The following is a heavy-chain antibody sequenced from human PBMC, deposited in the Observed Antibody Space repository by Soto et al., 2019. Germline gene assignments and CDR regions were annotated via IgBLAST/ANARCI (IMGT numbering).Heavy chain of an antibody. J-gene: IGHJ3*02. V-gene: IGHV1-69*06. D-gene: IGHD6-19*01. CDR1: GGTFSSSA. Sequence: QVQLVQSGAEMREPGSSVKVSCKASGGTFSSSAINWLRQAPGQGPEWMGGLIPTFGTANYIEKFRGRVTIPADTSTSTAYMEVSSLTSEDTAMYFCARSETAGHRGFDIWGQGTMVTVSS. CDR3: ARSETAGHRGFDI. CDR2: LIPTFGTA.